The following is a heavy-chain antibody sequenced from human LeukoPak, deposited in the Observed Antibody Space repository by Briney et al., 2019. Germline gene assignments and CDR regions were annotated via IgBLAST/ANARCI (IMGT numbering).Heavy chain of an antibody. CDR2: IIPIFGTA. V-gene: IGHV1-69*13. Sequence: SVKVSCKASGGTFSSYAISWVRQAPGQGLEWMGGIIPIFGTANYAQKFQGRVTITADESTSTAYMELSSLRSEDTAVYYCARTSDCSSTSCYPNSDYWGQGTLVTVSS. J-gene: IGHJ4*02. CDR1: GGTFSSYA. D-gene: IGHD2-2*01. CDR3: ARTSDCSSTSCYPNSDY.